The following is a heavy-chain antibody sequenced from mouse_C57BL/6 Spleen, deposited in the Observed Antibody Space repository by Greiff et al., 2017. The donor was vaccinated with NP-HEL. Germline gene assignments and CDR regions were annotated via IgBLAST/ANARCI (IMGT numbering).Heavy chain of an antibody. CDR1: GYSFTGYY. D-gene: IGHD1-1*01. Sequence: VQLQQSGPELVKPGASVKISCKASGYSFTGYYMNWVKQSPEKSLEWIGEINPSTGGTTYNQKFKAKATLTVDKSSSTAYMQLKSLTSEDSAVYYCARSLFTTVVAHFDYWGQGTTLTVSS. CDR3: ARSLFTTVVAHFDY. CDR2: INPSTGGT. J-gene: IGHJ2*01. V-gene: IGHV1-42*01.